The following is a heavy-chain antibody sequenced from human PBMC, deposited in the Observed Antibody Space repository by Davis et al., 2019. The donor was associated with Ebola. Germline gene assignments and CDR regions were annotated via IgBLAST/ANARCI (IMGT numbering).Heavy chain of an antibody. D-gene: IGHD6-13*01. J-gene: IGHJ5*02. CDR3: ARRGTSSWYAGWFDP. V-gene: IGHV4-59*08. Sequence: MPSETLSLTCTVSGGSISSYYWSWIRQPPGKGLEWTGYIYYSGSTNYNPSLKSRVTISVDTSKNQFSLKLSSVTAADTAMYYCARRGTSSWYAGWFDPWGQGTLVTVSS. CDR1: GGSISSYY. CDR2: IYYSGST.